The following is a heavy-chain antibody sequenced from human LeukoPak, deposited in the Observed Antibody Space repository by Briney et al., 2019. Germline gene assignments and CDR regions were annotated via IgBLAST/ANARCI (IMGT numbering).Heavy chain of an antibody. CDR1: GFTFNSYS. V-gene: IGHV3-21*01. D-gene: IGHD3-16*02. Sequence: GGSLRLSCAASGFTFNSYSLSWVRQAPGKGLEWVSSISSDGDYIYYADSLKGRFTISRDNSKNTLYLQMNSLRAEDTAVYYCARDRSDAFDIWGQGTMVTVSS. CDR2: ISSDGDYI. J-gene: IGHJ3*02. CDR3: ARDRSDAFDI.